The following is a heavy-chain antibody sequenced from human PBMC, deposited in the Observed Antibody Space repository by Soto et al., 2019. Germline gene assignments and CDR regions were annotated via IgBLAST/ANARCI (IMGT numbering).Heavy chain of an antibody. V-gene: IGHV3-30*18. CDR3: AKGGHSGSYFSFFSGYY. CDR1: GFTFSSYG. Sequence: LRLSCAASGFTFSSYGMHWVRQAPGKGLEWVAVISYDGSNKYYADSVKGRFTISRDNSKNTLYLQMNSLRAEDTAVYYCAKGGHSGSYFSFFSGYYWGQGTLVTVSS. CDR2: ISYDGSNK. D-gene: IGHD1-26*01. J-gene: IGHJ4*02.